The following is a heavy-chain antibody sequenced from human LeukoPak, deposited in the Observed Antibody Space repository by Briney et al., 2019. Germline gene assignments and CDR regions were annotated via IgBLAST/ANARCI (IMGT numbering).Heavy chain of an antibody. J-gene: IGHJ4*02. CDR1: GGSISSYY. D-gene: IGHD1-26*01. CDR3: AGQIVGATGGDY. CDR2: IYYSGST. V-gene: IGHV4-59*08. Sequence: SETLSLTCTVSGGSISSYYWSWIRQPPGKGLEWIGYIYYSGSTNYNPSLKSRVTISVDTSKNQFSLKLSSVTAADTAVYYCAGQIVGATGGDYWGQGTLVTVSS.